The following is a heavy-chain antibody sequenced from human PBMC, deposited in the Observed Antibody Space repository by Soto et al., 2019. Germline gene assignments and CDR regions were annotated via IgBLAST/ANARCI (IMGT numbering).Heavy chain of an antibody. CDR3: AKGGLYGDYINY. D-gene: IGHD4-17*01. Sequence: GGSLRLSCAASGFTFSSYAVSWVRQAPGKGLEWVSAISGSGGGTYYADSVKGRFTISRDNSKNTLYLQMNSLRAEDTAVYYCAKGGLYGDYINYWGQGTLVTVSS. V-gene: IGHV3-23*01. J-gene: IGHJ4*02. CDR1: GFTFSSYA. CDR2: ISGSGGGT.